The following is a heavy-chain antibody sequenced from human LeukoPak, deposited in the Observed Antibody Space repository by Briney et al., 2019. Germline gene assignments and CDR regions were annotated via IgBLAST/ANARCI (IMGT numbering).Heavy chain of an antibody. CDR3: ARVGVAAGPYIFDY. CDR2: INPNSGGT. D-gene: IGHD6-6*01. V-gene: IGHV1-2*02. Sequence: ASVKVSCKASGYTFTGYYMHWVRQAPGQGLEWMGWINPNSGGTNYAQKFQGRVTMTRDTSISTAYMELSRLRSDDTAVYYCARVGVAAGPYIFDYWGQGTLVTVSS. J-gene: IGHJ4*02. CDR1: GYTFTGYY.